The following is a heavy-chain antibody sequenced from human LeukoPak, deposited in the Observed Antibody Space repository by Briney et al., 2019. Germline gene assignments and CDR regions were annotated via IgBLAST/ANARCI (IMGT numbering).Heavy chain of an antibody. CDR2: INAGNGNT. J-gene: IGHJ3*02. D-gene: IGHD4-17*01. V-gene: IGHV1-3*01. CDR1: GYTFTSYA. Sequence: ASVKVSCKASGYTFTSYAMHWVRQAPGQRLEWMGWINAGNGNTKYSQKFQGRVTITRDTSASTAYMELSSLRSEDTAVYYCARDLGYGDYEYAFDIWGQGTMVTVSS. CDR3: ARDLGYGDYEYAFDI.